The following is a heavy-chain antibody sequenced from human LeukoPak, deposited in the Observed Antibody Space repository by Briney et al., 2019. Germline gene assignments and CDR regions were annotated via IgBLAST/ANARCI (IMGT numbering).Heavy chain of an antibody. CDR3: ARKGYRSSTSCYISAFDI. J-gene: IGHJ3*02. Sequence: ASVKVSCKASGGTFSSYAISWVRQAPGQGLEWMGGIIPIFGTANYAQKFQGRVTITADESTSTAYMELSSLRSEDTAVYYCARKGYRSSTSCYISAFDIWGQGTMVTVSS. CDR1: GGTFSSYA. D-gene: IGHD2-2*02. CDR2: IIPIFGTA. V-gene: IGHV1-69*13.